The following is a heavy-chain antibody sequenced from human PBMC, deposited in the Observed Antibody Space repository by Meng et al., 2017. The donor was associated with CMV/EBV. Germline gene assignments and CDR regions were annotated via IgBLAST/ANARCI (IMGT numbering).Heavy chain of an antibody. Sequence: GSLRPSCSAPGFIFSDYYMNWIRQAPGKGLEWVSYISSRGDIIHYADSVKGRFTLSRDNAKNSLYLQMNSLRAEDTAMYYCVFPKGGRGDDAFDIWGQGTMVTVSS. V-gene: IGHV3-11*04. CDR1: GFIFSDYY. D-gene: IGHD7-27*01. J-gene: IGHJ3*02. CDR2: ISSRGDII. CDR3: VFPKGGRGDDAFDI.